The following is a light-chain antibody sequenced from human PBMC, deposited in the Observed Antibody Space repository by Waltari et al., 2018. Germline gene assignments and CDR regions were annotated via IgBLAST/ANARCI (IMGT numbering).Light chain of an antibody. CDR3: ATWDDNLNGWV. V-gene: IGLV1-44*01. CDR1: ISNIGRKT. J-gene: IGLJ3*02. Sequence: QSVLTQPPSASGTPGQRVTISCSGSISNIGRKTVHWHQHLPGTAPKLLIYSTNQRPSGVPDRFSGSQSDTSASLAISGLQSEDEADYYCATWDDNLNGWVFGGGTKLTVL. CDR2: STN.